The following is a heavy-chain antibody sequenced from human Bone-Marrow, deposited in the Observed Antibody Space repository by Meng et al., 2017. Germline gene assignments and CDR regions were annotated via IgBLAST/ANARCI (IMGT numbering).Heavy chain of an antibody. J-gene: IGHJ4*02. CDR2: ILSDGSNK. CDR3: ARDPTVRYFDWLLSFDY. CDR1: GFTFSTYG. Sequence: GGSLRLSCAASGFTFSTYGMHWVRQAPGKGLEWVAFILSDGSNKYYGDSVKGRFTISRDNSENTLYLQMNSLTAEDTAVYYCARDPTVRYFDWLLSFDYWGQGTRVTVYS. V-gene: IGHV3-33*01. D-gene: IGHD3-9*01.